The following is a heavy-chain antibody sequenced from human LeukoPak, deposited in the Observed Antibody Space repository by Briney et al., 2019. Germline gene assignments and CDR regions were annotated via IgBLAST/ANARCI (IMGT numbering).Heavy chain of an antibody. Sequence: GASVKVSCKASGYTFTAYYIHWVRQAPGQGREWMGWMNPNSGGTNYAQRFQGRVTMTRDTSITTAYMELSRLRSDDTAVYYCASPWGRWFGELIWYFDLWGRGTLVTVSS. J-gene: IGHJ2*01. D-gene: IGHD3-10*01. V-gene: IGHV1-2*02. CDR1: GYTFTAYY. CDR3: ASPWGRWFGELIWYFDL. CDR2: MNPNSGGT.